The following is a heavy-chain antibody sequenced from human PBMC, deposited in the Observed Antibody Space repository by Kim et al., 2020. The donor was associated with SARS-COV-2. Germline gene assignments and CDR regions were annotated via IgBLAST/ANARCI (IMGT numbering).Heavy chain of an antibody. V-gene: IGHV1-18*04. CDR3: ARVLGHYYDSSGQNWFDP. CDR2: ISAYNGNT. J-gene: IGHJ5*02. D-gene: IGHD3-22*01. CDR1: GYTFTSYG. Sequence: ASVKVSCKASGYTFTSYGISWVRQAPGQGLEWMGWISAYNGNTNYAQKLQGRVTMTTDTSTSTAYMELRSLRSDDTAVYYCARVLGHYYDSSGQNWFDPWGQGTLVTVSS.